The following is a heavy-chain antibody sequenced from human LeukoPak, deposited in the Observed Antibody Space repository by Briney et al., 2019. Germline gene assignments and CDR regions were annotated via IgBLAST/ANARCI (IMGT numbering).Heavy chain of an antibody. CDR2: ISSSGSTI. CDR3: ARGLIGYSSSSDF. D-gene: IGHD6-13*01. V-gene: IGHV3-48*03. CDR1: GFTFSSYE. J-gene: IGHJ4*02. Sequence: GGSLRLSCAASGFTFSSYEMNWVRQAPGKGLEWVSYISSSGSTIYYADSVKGRFTISRVNAKNSLYLQMNSLRAEDTAVYYCARGLIGYSSSSDFWGQGTLVTVSS.